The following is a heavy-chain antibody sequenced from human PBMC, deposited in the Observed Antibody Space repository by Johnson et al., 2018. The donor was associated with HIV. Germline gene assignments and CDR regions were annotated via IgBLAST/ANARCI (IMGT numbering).Heavy chain of an antibody. V-gene: IGHV3-66*01. J-gene: IGHJ3*02. CDR3: ARDDDYSKVRAFDI. CDR1: GFTFSDYY. Sequence: VQLVESGGGLVKPGGSLRLSCAASGFTFSDYYMSWIRQAPGKGLEWVSVIYSGDSTYYADSVKGRFTISRDNSKNTLYLHMNSLRAEDTAVYYCARDDDYSKVRAFDIWGQGTMVTVSS. CDR2: IYSGDST. D-gene: IGHD4-11*01.